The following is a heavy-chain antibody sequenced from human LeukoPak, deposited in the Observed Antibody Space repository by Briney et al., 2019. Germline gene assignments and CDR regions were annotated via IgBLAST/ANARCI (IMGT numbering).Heavy chain of an antibody. V-gene: IGHV4-34*01. CDR1: GGSFSGYY. CDR3: ARGKIFGVAPLWPDAFDI. D-gene: IGHD3-3*01. J-gene: IGHJ3*02. CDR2: INHSGST. Sequence: SSETLSLTCAVYGGSFSGYYWSWIRQPPGKGLEWIGEINHSGSTNYNPSLKSRVTISVDTSKNQFSPKLSSVTAADTAVYYCARGKIFGVAPLWPDAFDIWGQGTMVTVSS.